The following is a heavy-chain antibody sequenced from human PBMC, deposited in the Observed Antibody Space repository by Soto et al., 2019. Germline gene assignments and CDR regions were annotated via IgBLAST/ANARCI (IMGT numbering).Heavy chain of an antibody. V-gene: IGHV4-59*01. CDR2: IYYSGST. J-gene: IGHJ5*02. Sequence: SEPLSLTCTVSVGSISSYYWSWIRQPPGKGLEWIGYIYYSGSTNYNPSLKSRVTISVDTSKNQFSLKLSSVTAADTAVYYCARVPGVTIFGLPFDPWGQGTLVTVSS. CDR1: VGSISSYY. CDR3: ARVPGVTIFGLPFDP. D-gene: IGHD3-3*01.